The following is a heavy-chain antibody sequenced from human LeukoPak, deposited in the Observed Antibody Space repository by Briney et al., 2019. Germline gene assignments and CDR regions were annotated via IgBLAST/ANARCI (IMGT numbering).Heavy chain of an antibody. V-gene: IGHV4-30-4*08. Sequence: SETLSLTCTVSGGSISSGDYYWSWIRQPPGKGLEWIGYIYYSGSTYYNPSLKSRVTISVDTSKNQFSLKLSSVTAADTAVYYCERELPPDILTGAFDYWGQGTLVTVSS. CDR1: GGSISSGDYY. CDR2: IYYSGST. D-gene: IGHD3-9*01. J-gene: IGHJ4*02. CDR3: ERELPPDILTGAFDY.